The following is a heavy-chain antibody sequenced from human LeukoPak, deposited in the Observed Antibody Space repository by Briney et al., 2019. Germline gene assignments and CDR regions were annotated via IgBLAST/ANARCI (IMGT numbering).Heavy chain of an antibody. J-gene: IGHJ4*02. CDR3: AKLVATISD. Sequence: GVSLRLSCTASGFTFSNYAMSWVRQATGKGLEWVSPIGGSGVSTYYADSVKGRFTISRDNSKNTLYLQMDSLRAEDTAVYYCAKLVATISDWGQGTLVSVSS. V-gene: IGHV3-23*01. D-gene: IGHD5-12*01. CDR2: IGGSGVST. CDR1: GFTFSNYA.